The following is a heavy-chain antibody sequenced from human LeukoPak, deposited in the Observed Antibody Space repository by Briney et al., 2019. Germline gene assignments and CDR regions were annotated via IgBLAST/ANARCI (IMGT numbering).Heavy chain of an antibody. CDR3: ARDPTLAYCGGDCYRVYYYGMDV. CDR2: IYSGGST. CDR1: GFTVSSNY. Sequence: GGSLRLSCAASGFTVSSNYMSWVRQAPGKGLEWVSVIYSGGSTYYADSVKGRFTSSRDNSKNTLYLQMNSLRAEDTAVYYCARDPTLAYCGGDCYRVYYYGMDVWGQGTTVTVSS. J-gene: IGHJ6*02. V-gene: IGHV3-66*01. D-gene: IGHD2-21*02.